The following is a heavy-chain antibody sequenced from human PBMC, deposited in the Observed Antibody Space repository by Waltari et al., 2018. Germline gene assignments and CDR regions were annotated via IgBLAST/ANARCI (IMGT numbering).Heavy chain of an antibody. D-gene: IGHD3-22*01. CDR1: GFTISSNA. CDR3: AKCDRVIVSEGGAFDI. V-gene: IGHV3-23*01. CDR2: ISISGGTI. J-gene: IGHJ3*02. Sequence: EVQLLESEGALVQPGGSLRLSCAASGFTISSNAMSWVRQAPGKGLELVSFISISGGTIYYADSVKGRFTISIDYSTNTLYLQMNSLRAGDTAVYFCAKCDRVIVSEGGAFDIWGQGTMVTVSS.